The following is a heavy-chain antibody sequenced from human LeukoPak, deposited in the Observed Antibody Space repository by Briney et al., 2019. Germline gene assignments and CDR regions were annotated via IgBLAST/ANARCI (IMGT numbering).Heavy chain of an antibody. CDR3: ARGMTLPDY. CDR1: GGSISYYY. Sequence: SETLSLTCTVSGGSISYYYWSWIRQRPGKGLESIGHIYYTGSTNYNPSLKSRGTISVDTSKNQFSLQVSSVTAADTAVYYCARGMTLPDYWGQGTLVTVSS. J-gene: IGHJ4*02. D-gene: IGHD2-8*01. CDR2: IYYTGST. V-gene: IGHV4-59*01.